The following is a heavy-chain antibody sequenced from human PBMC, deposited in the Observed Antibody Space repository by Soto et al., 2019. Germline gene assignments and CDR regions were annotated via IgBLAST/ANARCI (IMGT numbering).Heavy chain of an antibody. J-gene: IGHJ4*02. CDR2: IWYDGSNK. CDR1: GFTFSSYG. CDR3: ARELDIVVVPAAIMFDY. Sequence: GGSLRLSCAASGFTFSSYGMHWVRQAPGKGLEWVAVIWYDGSNKYYADSVKGRFTISRDNSKNTLYLQMNSLRAEDTAVYYCARELDIVVVPAAIMFDYWGQGTLVTVSS. V-gene: IGHV3-33*01. D-gene: IGHD2-2*02.